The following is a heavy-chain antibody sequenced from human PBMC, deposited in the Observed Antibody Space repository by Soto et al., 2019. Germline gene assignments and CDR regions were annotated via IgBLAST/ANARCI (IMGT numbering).Heavy chain of an antibody. D-gene: IGHD6-19*01. CDR3: ARYGYSSGWYLGTGMDV. CDR1: GYTFTEYG. CDR2: ISTYNGNT. Sequence: VQLVQSGAEVKKPGASLKVSCNASGYTFTEYGITWVRQAPGQGLEWVGWISTYNGNTNYAQKLQGRVTMTTDTSTSTAYMELRSLRSDDTAMYYCARYGYSSGWYLGTGMDVWGQGTPVTVS. J-gene: IGHJ6*02. V-gene: IGHV1-18*04.